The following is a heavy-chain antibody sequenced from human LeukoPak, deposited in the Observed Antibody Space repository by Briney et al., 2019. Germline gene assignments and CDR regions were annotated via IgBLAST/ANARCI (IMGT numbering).Heavy chain of an antibody. CDR2: ISAYNGNT. D-gene: IGHD3-10*01. CDR1: AYTFTSYG. V-gene: IGHV1-18*01. CDR3: ARDSGYYSGSLY. J-gene: IGHJ4*02. Sequence: ASVKVSCKASAYTFTSYGTNWVRQAPGQGLKWIGWISAYNGNTNYAQNLQGRVTITTDTSTSIAYMELRSLKSDDTAVYYCARDSGYYSGSLYWGQGTLVTVSS.